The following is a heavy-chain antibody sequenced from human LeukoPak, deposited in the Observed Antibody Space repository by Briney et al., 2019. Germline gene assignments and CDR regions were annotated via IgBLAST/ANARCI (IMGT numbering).Heavy chain of an antibody. CDR1: GYTLTEVA. Sequence: ASVKVSCTVSGYTLTEVAIHWVRQPPGKGLEWMGSFDPEDGETIYAENFQGSVTMTEDTSTDIAYMELSSLRSEDTAVYFCATGDYQLMEYWGQGTLVTVSS. V-gene: IGHV1-24*01. CDR2: FDPEDGET. D-gene: IGHD2-2*01. J-gene: IGHJ4*02. CDR3: ATGDYQLMEY.